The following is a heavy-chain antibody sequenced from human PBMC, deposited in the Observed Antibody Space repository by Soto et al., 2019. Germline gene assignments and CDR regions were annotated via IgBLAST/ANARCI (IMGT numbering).Heavy chain of an antibody. V-gene: IGHV1-18*01. CDR2: ISAYNGNT. Sequence: QVQLVQSGAEVKKPGASVKVSCKASGYTFTSYSISWVRQAPGQGLEWMGWISAYNGNTYHARKLQGRVTMTTDTTPSTAYMELRSLRSDDTAVYYCARDVGYGLIDYWGQGTLVTVSS. D-gene: IGHD5-18*01. J-gene: IGHJ4*02. CDR3: ARDVGYGLIDY. CDR1: GYTFTSYS.